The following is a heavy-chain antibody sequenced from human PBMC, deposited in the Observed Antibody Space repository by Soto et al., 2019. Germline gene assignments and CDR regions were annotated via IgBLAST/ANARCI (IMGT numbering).Heavy chain of an antibody. Sequence: QLQLQESGPGLVKPSETLSLTCSVSDDSINSDKYYWGWIRQPPGKGLEWIGSIYYRGNAYYNPSLPTRVTISLDKSRSQFSLKLNSVTAADSAVYFCARLQGLATISYYFDFWGPGALVIVSS. CDR2: IYYRGNA. CDR3: ARLQGLATISYYFDF. J-gene: IGHJ4*02. CDR1: DDSINSDKYY. D-gene: IGHD5-12*01. V-gene: IGHV4-39*01.